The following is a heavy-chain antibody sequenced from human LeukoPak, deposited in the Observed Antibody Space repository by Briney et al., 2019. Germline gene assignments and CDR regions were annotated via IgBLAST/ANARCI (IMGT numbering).Heavy chain of an antibody. CDR2: ISTYSSHT. D-gene: IGHD3-10*01. Sequence: ASVKVSCKASGYTFTRHGITWVRQAPGQGLEWMGWISTYSSHTTYAQKFQGRVTMTTDTSTTTDYMELRTLKSDDSACYYGAKDEGRVSGSFNPWGQGTLVTVSS. J-gene: IGHJ5*02. V-gene: IGHV1-18*01. CDR1: GYTFTRHG. CDR3: AKDEGRVSGSFNP.